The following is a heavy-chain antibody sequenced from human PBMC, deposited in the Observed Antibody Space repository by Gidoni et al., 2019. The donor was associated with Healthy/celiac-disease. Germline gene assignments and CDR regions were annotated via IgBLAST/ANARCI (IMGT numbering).Heavy chain of an antibody. CDR1: GYTFTSYY. CDR3: ARGLSDDILTGYSLDY. J-gene: IGHJ4*02. Sequence: QVQLVQSGAEVKKPGASVKVSCKASGYTFTSYYMHWVRQAPGQGLEWMGIINPSGGSTSYAQKFQGRFTMTRDTSTSTVYMELSSLRSEDTAVYYCARGLSDDILTGYSLDYWGQGTLVTVSS. D-gene: IGHD3-9*01. CDR2: INPSGGST. V-gene: IGHV1-46*01.